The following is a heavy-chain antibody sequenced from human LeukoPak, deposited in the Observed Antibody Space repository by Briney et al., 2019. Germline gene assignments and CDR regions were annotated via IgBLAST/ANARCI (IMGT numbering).Heavy chain of an antibody. CDR2: VYYRGNT. CDR3: ARGQYSAHDY. J-gene: IGHJ4*02. V-gene: IGHV4-59*12. Sequence: PSETLSLTCTVSGGSITNYYWSWIRQPPGKGLEWIGYVYYRGNTNYNPSLKSRVTISVDTSKNQFSLQLNSVTPEDTAVYYCARGQYSAHDYWGQGTLVTVSS. D-gene: IGHD4-11*01. CDR1: GGSITNYY.